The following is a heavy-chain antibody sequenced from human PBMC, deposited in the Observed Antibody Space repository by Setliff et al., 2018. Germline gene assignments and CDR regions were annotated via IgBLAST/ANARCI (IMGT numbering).Heavy chain of an antibody. V-gene: IGHV4-34*01. D-gene: IGHD1-26*01. CDR2: INHRGST. CDR3: ARTGTYRYFDY. CDR1: GGTFSDYY. J-gene: IGHJ4*02. Sequence: SETLSLTCAAYGGTFSDYYWTWIRQTPGKGLEWVGEINHRGSTNYNPSLKSRVTISVDTSRDQFSLNLSSVTAADTAVYYCARTGTYRYFDYWGQGALVTVSS.